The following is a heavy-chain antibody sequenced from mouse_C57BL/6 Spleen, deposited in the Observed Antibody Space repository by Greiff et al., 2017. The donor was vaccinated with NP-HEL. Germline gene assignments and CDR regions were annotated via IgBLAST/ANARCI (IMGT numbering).Heavy chain of an antibody. D-gene: IGHD1-1*01. V-gene: IGHV1-66*01. Sequence: QVQLQQSGPELVKPGASVKISCKASGYSFTSYYIHWVKQRPGQGLEWIGWIYPGSGNTKYNEKFKGKATLTADTSSSTAYMQLSSLTSEDSAVYYCARCYYGSSPWFAYWGQGTLVTVSA. CDR2: IYPGSGNT. J-gene: IGHJ3*01. CDR3: ARCYYGSSPWFAY. CDR1: GYSFTSYY.